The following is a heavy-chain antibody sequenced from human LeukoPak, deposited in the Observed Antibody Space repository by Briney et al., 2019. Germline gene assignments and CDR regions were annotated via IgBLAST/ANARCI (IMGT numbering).Heavy chain of an antibody. D-gene: IGHD6-6*01. J-gene: IGHJ6*03. CDR2: INPNSGGT. CDR1: GYTFTGYY. Sequence: ASVKVSCKASGYTFTGYYMHWVRQAPGQGLEWMGWINPNSGGTNYAQKFQGRVTMTRDTSNSTAYMELSRLRSDDTAVYYCATGLRYSSSSGYYYYMDVWGKGTTVTVSS. CDR3: ATGLRYSSSSGYYYYMDV. V-gene: IGHV1-2*02.